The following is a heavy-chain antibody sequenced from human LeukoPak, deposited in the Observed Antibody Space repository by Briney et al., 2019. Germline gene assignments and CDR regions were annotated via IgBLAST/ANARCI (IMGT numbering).Heavy chain of an antibody. D-gene: IGHD3-22*01. CDR1: GFTFSSYE. V-gene: IGHV3-48*03. CDR2: ISSSGSTI. Sequence: PGGSLRLSCAASGFTFSSYEMNWVRQAPGKGLEWVSYISSSGSTIYYADSVKGRFTISRDNAKNSLYLQMNSLGAEDTAVYYCARGDYYDSSGYYYGFDYWGQGTLVTVSS. J-gene: IGHJ4*02. CDR3: ARGDYYDSSGYYYGFDY.